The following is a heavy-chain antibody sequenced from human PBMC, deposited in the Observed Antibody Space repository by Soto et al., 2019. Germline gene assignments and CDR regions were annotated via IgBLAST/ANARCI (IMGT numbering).Heavy chain of an antibody. Sequence: GGSLRLSCAASGFTFSSYAMSWVRQAPGKGLEWVSAISGSGGSTYYADSVKGRFTISRDNSKDTLYLQMNSLRAEDTAVYYCAKDKAVARFGYWGQGTLVTVSS. CDR2: ISGSGGST. CDR1: GFTFSSYA. D-gene: IGHD6-19*01. CDR3: AKDKAVARFGY. J-gene: IGHJ4*02. V-gene: IGHV3-23*01.